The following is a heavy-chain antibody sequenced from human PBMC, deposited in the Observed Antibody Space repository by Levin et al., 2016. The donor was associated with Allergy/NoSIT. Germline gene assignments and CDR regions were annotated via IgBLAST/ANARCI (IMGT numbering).Heavy chain of an antibody. D-gene: IGHD4-17*01. CDR3: ARDMTTVTTSGIRGMDV. CDR2: ISYDGSNK. J-gene: IGHJ6*02. CDR1: GFTFSSYA. V-gene: IGHV3-30-3*01. Sequence: GGSLRLSCAASGFTFSSYAMHWVRQAPGKGLEWVAVISYDGSNKYYADSVKGRFTISRDNSKNTLYLQMNSLRAEDTAVYYCARDMTTVTTSGIRGMDVWGQGTTVTVSS.